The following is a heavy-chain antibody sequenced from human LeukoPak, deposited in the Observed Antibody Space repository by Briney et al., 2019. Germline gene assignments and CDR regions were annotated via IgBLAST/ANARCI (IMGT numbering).Heavy chain of an antibody. J-gene: IGHJ4*02. D-gene: IGHD6-19*01. CDR1: GGSLSSYY. CDR2: IYTSGST. CDR3: ARDNSSGWYEGPFDY. Sequence: SEALSLTCTLPGGSLSSYYWSWIPQPPGKGLGWIGRIYTSGSTNYNPSLKSRVTMSVDTSKNQFSLKLSCVSAADTAVYYCARDNSSGWYEGPFDYWGQGTLVTVSS. V-gene: IGHV4-4*07.